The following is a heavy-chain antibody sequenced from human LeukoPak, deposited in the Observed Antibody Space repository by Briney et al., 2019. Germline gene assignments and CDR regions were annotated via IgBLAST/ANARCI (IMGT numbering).Heavy chain of an antibody. CDR2: INPSGGST. J-gene: IGHJ4*02. D-gene: IGHD3-10*01. CDR3: ARDQGYVVGGVIIWGVGDY. Sequence: ASVKVSCKASGCTFTSYYMHWVRQAPGQGLEWMGIINPSGGSTNYAQKFQGRVTMTRDTSTSTVYMELSSLRSEDTAVDYCARDQGYVVGGVIIWGVGDYWGQGTLVTVSS. CDR1: GCTFTSYY. V-gene: IGHV1-46*01.